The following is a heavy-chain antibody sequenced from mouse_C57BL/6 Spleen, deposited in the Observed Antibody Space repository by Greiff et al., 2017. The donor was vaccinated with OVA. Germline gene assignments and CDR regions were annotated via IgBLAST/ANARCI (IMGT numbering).Heavy chain of an antibody. CDR2: ISYDGSN. V-gene: IGHV3-6*01. CDR1: GYSITSGYY. CDR3: ARKGYDYEGYFDV. J-gene: IGHJ1*03. D-gene: IGHD2-4*01. Sequence: EVKLMESGPGLVKPSQSLSLTCSVTGYSITSGYYWNWIRQFPGNKLEWMGYISYDGSNNYNPSLKNRISITRDTAKNQFFLKLNSVTTEDTATYYCARKGYDYEGYFDVWGTGTTVTVSS.